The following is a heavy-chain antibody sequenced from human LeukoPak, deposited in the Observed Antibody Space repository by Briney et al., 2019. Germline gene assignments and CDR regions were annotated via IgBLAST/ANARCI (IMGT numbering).Heavy chain of an antibody. V-gene: IGHV3-48*01. CDR1: GFTFSSYS. J-gene: IGHJ4*02. CDR3: ARGFQLESTDY. CDR2: ISSSSTI. D-gene: IGHD1-1*01. Sequence: PRGSLRLSCAASGFTFSSYSMNWVRQAPGKGLEWVSYISSSSTIYYADSVKGRFTISRDNAKNSLYLQMNSLRAEDTAVYYCARGFQLESTDYWGQGTLVTVSS.